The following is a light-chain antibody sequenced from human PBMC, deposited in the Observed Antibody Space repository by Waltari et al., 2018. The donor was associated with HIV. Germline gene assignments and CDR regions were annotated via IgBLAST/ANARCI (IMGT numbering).Light chain of an antibody. Sequence: DIQMTQSPSSLSASVGDRVTITCRASQTISNYLNWYQQKPGKAPKVLIYVASSLQSGVPSRFSGSGSGTDFTPTISSLQPEDFATYYCQQSYSNPRTFGQGTRVEIK. J-gene: IGKJ1*01. CDR2: VAS. V-gene: IGKV1-39*01. CDR1: QTISNY. CDR3: QQSYSNPRT.